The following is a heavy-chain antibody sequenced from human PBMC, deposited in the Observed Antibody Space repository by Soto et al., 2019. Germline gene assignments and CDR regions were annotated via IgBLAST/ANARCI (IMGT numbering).Heavy chain of an antibody. V-gene: IGHV1-8*01. J-gene: IGHJ4*02. CDR3: ARGGLRRITMVRGVINS. CDR2: MNPNSGNT. D-gene: IGHD3-10*01. CDR1: GYTFTSYD. Sequence: ASVKVSCKASGYTFTSYDINWVRQATGQGLEWMGWMNPNSGNTGYAQKFQGRVTMTRNTSISTAYMELSSLRSEDTAVYYCARGGLRRITMVRGVINSWGQGTLVTVSS.